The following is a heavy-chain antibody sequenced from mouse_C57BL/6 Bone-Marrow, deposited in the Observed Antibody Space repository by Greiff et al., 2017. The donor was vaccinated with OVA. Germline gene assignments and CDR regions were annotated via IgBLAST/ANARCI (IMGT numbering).Heavy chain of an antibody. V-gene: IGHV1-82*01. J-gene: IGHJ1*03. CDR1: GYAFSSSW. Sequence: QVQLKQSGPELVKPGASVKISCKASGYAFSSSWMNWVKQRPGKGLEWIGRIYPGDGDTNYNGKFKGKAPLTADKSSSTAYMQLSSRTSEDSAVCFCAREEPYDYGSSSRWYCDVWGTGTTVTVSS. CDR2: IYPGDGDT. D-gene: IGHD1-1*01. CDR3: AREEPYDYGSSSRWYCDV.